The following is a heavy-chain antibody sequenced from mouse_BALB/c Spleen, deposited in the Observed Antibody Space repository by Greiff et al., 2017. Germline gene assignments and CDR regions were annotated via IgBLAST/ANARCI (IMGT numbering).Heavy chain of an antibody. J-gene: IGHJ2*01. CDR2: ISSGGST. CDR1: GFTFSSYA. V-gene: IGHV5-6-5*01. D-gene: IGHD1-1*01. CDR3: ARRATVVGPDFDY. Sequence: QGVESGGGLVKPGGSLKLSCAASGFTFSSYAMSWVRQTPEKRLEWVASISSGGSTYYPDSVKGRFTISRDNARNILYLQMSSLRSEDTAMYYCARRATVVGPDFDYWGQGTTLTVSS.